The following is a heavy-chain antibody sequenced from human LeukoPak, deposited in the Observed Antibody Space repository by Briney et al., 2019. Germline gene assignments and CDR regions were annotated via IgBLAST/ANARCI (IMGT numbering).Heavy chain of an antibody. J-gene: IGHJ5*02. CDR2: IYYSGST. V-gene: IGHV4-59*08. Sequence: SETLSLTCAVSGGSISSYYWSWIRQPPGKGLEWIGYIYYSGSTNYNPPLKSRVTISVDTSKNQFSLRLNSVTAADTAVYYCARVGFPPTFDPWGQGTLVTVSS. CDR1: GGSISSYY. CDR3: ARVGFPPTFDP. D-gene: IGHD1-26*01.